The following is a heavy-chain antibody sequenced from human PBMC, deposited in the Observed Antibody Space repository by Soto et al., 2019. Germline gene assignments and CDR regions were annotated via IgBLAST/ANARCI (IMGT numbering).Heavy chain of an antibody. CDR3: ATTTDQNWFDP. Sequence: SETLSLTCTVSGGSISSGGYYWSWIRQHPGKGLEWIGYIYYSGSTYYNPSLKSRVTISVDTSKNQFSLKLSSVTAADTAVYYCATTTDQNWFDPWGQGTLVTVSS. CDR2: IYYSGST. D-gene: IGHD4-17*01. V-gene: IGHV4-31*03. CDR1: GGSISSGGYY. J-gene: IGHJ5*02.